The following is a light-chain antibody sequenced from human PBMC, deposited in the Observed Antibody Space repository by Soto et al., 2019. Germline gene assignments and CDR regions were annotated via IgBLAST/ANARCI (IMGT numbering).Light chain of an antibody. V-gene: IGLV1-40*01. Sequence: QLVLTQPPSVSGAPGQRVTISCTGSSSNIGANYDVHWYQQLPGTAPKLIIYGNSNRPSGVPDRFSGSRSGTSASLAITGLQAEDAADYYCQSYDNRLSGSVVFGGGTKLTVL. CDR2: GNS. CDR1: SSNIGANYD. J-gene: IGLJ2*01. CDR3: QSYDNRLSGSVV.